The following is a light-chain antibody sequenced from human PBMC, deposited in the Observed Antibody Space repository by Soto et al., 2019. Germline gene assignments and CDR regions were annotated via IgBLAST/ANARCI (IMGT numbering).Light chain of an antibody. J-gene: IGKJ3*01. Sequence: DIQMTQSPSSLSATVGDRVTITCRASQDISNYLAWHQQKPGKVPKLLIYAASTLQPGVPSRFSGSGSGTDFTITISSLQPEDVATNYCQKYNGAPPETFGPGTKVAIK. CDR3: QKYNGAPPET. CDR1: QDISNY. CDR2: AAS. V-gene: IGKV1-27*01.